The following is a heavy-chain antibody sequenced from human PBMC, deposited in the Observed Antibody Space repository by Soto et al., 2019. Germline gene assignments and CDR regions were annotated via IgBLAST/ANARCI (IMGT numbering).Heavy chain of an antibody. CDR2: LSGSPAST. J-gene: IGHJ6*02. CDR3: AKDRPTLITIYYYGMDV. V-gene: IGHV3-23*01. D-gene: IGHD3-9*01. Sequence: PGGSLRLSCAASGFIFSSYHLSWVGQAPGKXLEWVSDLSGSPASTPYAQYVKGRSNISRENSKNKLYMQMNSTSAEETAVYYCAKDRPTLITIYYYGMDVWGQGTTVTVS. CDR1: GFIFSSYH.